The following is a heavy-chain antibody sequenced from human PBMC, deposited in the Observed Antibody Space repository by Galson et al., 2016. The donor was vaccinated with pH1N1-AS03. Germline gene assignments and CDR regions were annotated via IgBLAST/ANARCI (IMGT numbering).Heavy chain of an antibody. J-gene: IGHJ4*02. Sequence: QSGAEVKKPGESLKISCKGSGYSFINYWIVWVRQMPGKGLEWMGIINPGNSDTRYSPSIQGQVTISADKSISTAYLQWSSLKASDTAIYYCARRISVTGREVEYWGQGTLVAVSS. D-gene: IGHD6-13*01. CDR1: GYSFINYW. V-gene: IGHV5-51*01. CDR2: INPGNSDT. CDR3: ARRISVTGREVEY.